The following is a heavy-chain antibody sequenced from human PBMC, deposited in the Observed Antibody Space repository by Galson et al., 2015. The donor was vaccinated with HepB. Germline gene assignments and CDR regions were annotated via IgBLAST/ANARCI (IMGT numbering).Heavy chain of an antibody. CDR3: AREWIGFYDFWSGYTSPHFDY. CDR2: ISAYNGNT. J-gene: IGHJ4*02. Sequence: SVKVSCKASGYTFTSYGISWVRQAPGQGLEWMGWISAYNGNTNYAQKLQGRVTMTTDTSTSTAYMELRSLRSDDTAAYYCAREWIGFYDFWSGYTSPHFDYWGQGTLVTVSS. CDR1: GYTFTSYG. D-gene: IGHD3-3*01. V-gene: IGHV1-18*01.